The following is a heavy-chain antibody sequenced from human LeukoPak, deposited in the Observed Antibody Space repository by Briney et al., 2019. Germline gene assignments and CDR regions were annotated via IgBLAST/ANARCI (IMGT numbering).Heavy chain of an antibody. D-gene: IGHD3-3*01. Sequence: AAVKVSRKASGYTFTSYDINWVRQATAQGLEWMGWMNPNSGNTGYAQQLQGRVTMTRNTSISAAYMELNSLRSEGTAVYYCARGPLRFLEWLSYYYYYGMDVWGQGTTVTVSS. J-gene: IGHJ6*02. CDR1: GYTFTSYD. CDR3: ARGPLRFLEWLSYYYYYGMDV. V-gene: IGHV1-8*01. CDR2: MNPNSGNT.